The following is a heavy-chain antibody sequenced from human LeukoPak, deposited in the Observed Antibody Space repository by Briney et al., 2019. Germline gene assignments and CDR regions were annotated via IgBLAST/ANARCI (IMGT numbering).Heavy chain of an antibody. V-gene: IGHV3-53*01. CDR3: ARVKRDGFNSDAFDI. CDR2: IYSDGNA. CDR1: GSTISSNY. D-gene: IGHD5-24*01. J-gene: IGHJ3*02. Sequence: GGSLRLSCAVSGSTISSNYMSWVRQTPGKGLEWVSVIYSDGNAYYADSVRGRFTISRDNSKNTLYLQMNSLRAEDTAVYYCARVKRDGFNSDAFDIWGQGTMVTVSS.